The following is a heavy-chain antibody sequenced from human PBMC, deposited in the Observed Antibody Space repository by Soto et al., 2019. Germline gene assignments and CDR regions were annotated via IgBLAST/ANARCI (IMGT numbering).Heavy chain of an antibody. D-gene: IGHD3-22*01. J-gene: IGHJ1*01. V-gene: IGHV2-5*02. Sequence: QITLKESGPTLVKPTQTLTLTCSLSGVSLTTSGVGVGWIRQPPGKALEWLALIYWDDDKRYSPSLTSRLTITKDTSKNQVVLTMTNMDPVDTAKYYCVHSDYYESSGLQFQHWGQGTLVTFSS. CDR3: VHSDYYESSGLQFQH. CDR1: GVSLTTSGVG. CDR2: IYWDDDK.